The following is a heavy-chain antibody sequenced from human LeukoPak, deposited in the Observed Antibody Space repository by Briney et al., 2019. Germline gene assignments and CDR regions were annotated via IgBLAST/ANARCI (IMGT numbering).Heavy chain of an antibody. Sequence: PGRSLRLSCAASGFTFSNYGMHWVRQAPGKGLEWVAVIRHNGRNKYYADSVKGRFTTSRDNSKNTLYLQMNSLRAEDTAVYYCARDRGSNDPIDYWGQGTLVTVSS. D-gene: IGHD2-15*01. V-gene: IGHV3-33*01. CDR2: IRHNGRNK. CDR3: ARDRGSNDPIDY. CDR1: GFTFSNYG. J-gene: IGHJ4*02.